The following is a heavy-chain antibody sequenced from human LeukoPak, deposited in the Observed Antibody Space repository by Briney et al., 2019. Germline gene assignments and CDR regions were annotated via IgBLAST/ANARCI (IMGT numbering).Heavy chain of an antibody. Sequence: KLSETLSLTCTLPGASISSSSYYWGWIRQPPGKGLEWIGSVYYSGSTYYNPSFKNRVTISVDTSKNQFSLKLSSVTASDTAVYYCARELTYADYWGRGTPVTVSS. V-gene: IGHV4-39*01. J-gene: IGHJ4*02. CDR1: GASISSSSYY. CDR2: VYYSGST. D-gene: IGHD1-26*01. CDR3: ARELTYADY.